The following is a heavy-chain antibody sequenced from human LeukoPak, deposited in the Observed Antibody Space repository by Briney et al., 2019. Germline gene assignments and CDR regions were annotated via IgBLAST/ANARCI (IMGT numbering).Heavy chain of an antibody. Sequence: PSETLSLTCTVSGGSISSSSYYWGWIRQPPGKGLEWIGSIYYSGSTYYNPSLKSRVTISVDTSKNQFSLKLSSATAADTAVYYCARGRYGSGTDYWGQGTLVTVSS. J-gene: IGHJ4*02. CDR3: ARGRYGSGTDY. CDR1: GGSISSSSYY. D-gene: IGHD3-10*01. V-gene: IGHV4-39*07. CDR2: IYYSGST.